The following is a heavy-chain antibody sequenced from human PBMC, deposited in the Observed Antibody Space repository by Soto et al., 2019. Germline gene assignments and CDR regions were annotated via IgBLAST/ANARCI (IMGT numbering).Heavy chain of an antibody. CDR2: IYPGDSDT. V-gene: IGHV5-51*01. J-gene: IGHJ5*02. CDR3: ARWAILTSYYTYL. D-gene: IGHD3-9*01. CDR1: GYSFTGYW. Sequence: PGESLKISCKGSGYSFTGYWIGWVRQMPGKGLEWMGIIYPGDSDTRYSPSFQGQVTISADKSISTAYLQWSSLKASDTAMYYFARWAILTSYYTYLWGQETLLTISS.